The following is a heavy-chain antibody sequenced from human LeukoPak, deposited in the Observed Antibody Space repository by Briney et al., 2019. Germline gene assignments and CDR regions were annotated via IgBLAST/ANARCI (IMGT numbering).Heavy chain of an antibody. CDR1: GGSFTDYF. CDR3: TRDRAHGTQDY. Sequence: SETLSLTCTVSGGSFTDYFWGWIRQPPGKGLEWIGSIYYSGRTFYNPSLKNRVSISLDTSKGQLSLNLDSVTAADTAVYFCTRDRAHGTQDYWGQGTLVTVS. D-gene: IGHD1-26*01. CDR2: IYYSGRT. V-gene: IGHV4-39*07. J-gene: IGHJ4*02.